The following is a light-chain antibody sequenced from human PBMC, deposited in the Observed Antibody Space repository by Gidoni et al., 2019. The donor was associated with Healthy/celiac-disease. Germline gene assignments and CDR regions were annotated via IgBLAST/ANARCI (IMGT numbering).Light chain of an antibody. CDR2: GAS. Sequence: DIVLTQSPGTLPLSPGERANLSCRASQSVRSSYLAWYQQKPGQAPRLLIFGASSGSGTDFPLTISRLEPEDFAVYYCQQYGSSPWTFGQGTKVEIK. J-gene: IGKJ1*01. V-gene: IGKV3-20*01. CDR3: QQYGSSPWT. CDR1: QSVRSSY.